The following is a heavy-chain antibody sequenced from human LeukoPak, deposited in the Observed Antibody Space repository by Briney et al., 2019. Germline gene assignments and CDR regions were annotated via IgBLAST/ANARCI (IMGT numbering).Heavy chain of an antibody. CDR3: ARLPVIVANYPVDY. CDR2: INPNSGGT. Sequence: ASVKVSCKASGYTFTGYYMHWVRQAPGQGLDWMGWINPNSGGTNYAQKFQGRVTMTRDTSISTAYMELSRLRSDDTAVYYCARLPVIVANYPVDYWGQGTLVTVSS. J-gene: IGHJ4*02. D-gene: IGHD2/OR15-2a*01. V-gene: IGHV1-2*02. CDR1: GYTFTGYY.